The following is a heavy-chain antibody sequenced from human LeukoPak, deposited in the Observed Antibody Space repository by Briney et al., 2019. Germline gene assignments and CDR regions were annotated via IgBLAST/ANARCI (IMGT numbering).Heavy chain of an antibody. CDR2: IKQDGTEK. J-gene: IGHJ4*02. CDR1: GFTFSNYA. CDR3: AKVAHYYYGSESYYFFEH. Sequence: GGSLRLSCAASGFTFSNYAMSWVRHPPGKGLEWVANIKQDGTEKYYVDSVKGRFTISRDNAKNSLYLQMNSLRVEDTATYYCAKVAHYYYGSESYYFFEHWGQGTPVTASS. D-gene: IGHD3-10*01. V-gene: IGHV3-7*01.